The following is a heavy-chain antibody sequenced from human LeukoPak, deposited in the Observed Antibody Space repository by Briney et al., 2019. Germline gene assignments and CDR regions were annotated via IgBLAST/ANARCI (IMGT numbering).Heavy chain of an antibody. Sequence: PSETLSLTCAVYGGSFSGYYWSWIRQPPGKGLEWIGEINHSGSTNYNPSLKSRVTISVDTSKNQFSLKLSSVTAADTAVYYCARGRSGFWSGYSDWGQGTLVTVSS. CDR2: INHSGST. J-gene: IGHJ4*02. CDR1: GGSFSGYY. CDR3: ARGRSGFWSGYSD. D-gene: IGHD3-3*01. V-gene: IGHV4-34*01.